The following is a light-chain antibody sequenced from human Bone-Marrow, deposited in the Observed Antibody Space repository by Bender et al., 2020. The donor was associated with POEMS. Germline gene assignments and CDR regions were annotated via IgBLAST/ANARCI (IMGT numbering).Light chain of an antibody. J-gene: IGLJ3*02. CDR1: TSDVGGYDY. CDR2: DVS. CDR3: CSYAGSYTRV. Sequence: QSALAQPASVSGSPGQSIIISCTGTTSDVGGYDYVSWYQQHPDNAPKLILYDVSRRPSGVSDRFSGSKSANTASLTISGLQAEDEADYYCCSYAGSYTRVFGGGTKLTVL. V-gene: IGLV2-14*03.